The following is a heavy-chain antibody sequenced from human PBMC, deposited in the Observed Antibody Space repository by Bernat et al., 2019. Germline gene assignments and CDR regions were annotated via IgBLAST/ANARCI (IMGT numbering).Heavy chain of an antibody. CDR3: SKAVAAAVSDAFDI. J-gene: IGHJ3*02. CDR1: VFTFDDYA. D-gene: IGHD6-13*01. V-gene: IGHV3-9*01. Sequence: EVQLVESGGGLVQPGRSLRLSCAASVFTFDDYAMYWVRQVPGKGLEWVSGISWNSVTITYANSVNGRFTISRDNAKNSQYLQMNSLRAEDTAFYYCSKAVAAAVSDAFDIWGQGTKVTVTS. CDR2: ISWNSVTI.